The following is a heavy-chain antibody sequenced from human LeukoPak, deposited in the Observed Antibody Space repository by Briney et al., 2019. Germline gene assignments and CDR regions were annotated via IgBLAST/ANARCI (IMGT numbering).Heavy chain of an antibody. V-gene: IGHV4-39*07. D-gene: IGHD1-1*01. CDR1: GGSISSSSYY. CDR3: ASGGALDWFDP. CDR2: IYYSGST. J-gene: IGHJ5*02. Sequence: SETLSLTCTVSGGSISSSSYYWGWIRQPPGKGLEWIGSIYYSGSTYYNPSLKRRVTISVDTSKNQFSLKLSSVTAADTAVYYCASGGALDWFDPWGQGTLVTVSS.